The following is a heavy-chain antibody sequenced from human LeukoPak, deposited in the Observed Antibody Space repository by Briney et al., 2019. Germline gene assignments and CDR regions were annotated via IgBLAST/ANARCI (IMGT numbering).Heavy chain of an antibody. D-gene: IGHD3-22*01. V-gene: IGHV4-34*01. J-gene: IGHJ4*02. CDR2: INHSGST. Sequence: PSETLSLTCAVYGGSFSGYYWSWIRQPPGKGLEWIGEINHSGSTNYNPSLKSRVTISVDTSKNQFSLKLSSVTAADTAVYYRAGTYYYDSSFDYWGQGTLVTVSS. CDR1: GGSFSGYY. CDR3: AGTYYYDSSFDY.